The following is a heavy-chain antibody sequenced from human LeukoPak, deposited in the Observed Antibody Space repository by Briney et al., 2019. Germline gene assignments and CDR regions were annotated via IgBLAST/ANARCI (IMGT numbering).Heavy chain of an antibody. D-gene: IGHD6-19*01. CDR2: VSGSGSST. Sequence: PGGSLRLSCVASGLTFSSYAMSWVRQAPGKGLEWVSTVSGSGSSTYYADSVKGRFTISRDNSKNTLYLQMNSLRAEDTAVYYCARDQWDSSGWYRNYWGQGTLVTVSS. J-gene: IGHJ4*02. V-gene: IGHV3-23*01. CDR3: ARDQWDSSGWYRNY. CDR1: GLTFSSYA.